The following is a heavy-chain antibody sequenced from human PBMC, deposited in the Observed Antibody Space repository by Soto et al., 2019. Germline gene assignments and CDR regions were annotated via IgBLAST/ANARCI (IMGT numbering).Heavy chain of an antibody. CDR3: ASNGMATIPSIYYYYGMDV. Sequence: SETLSLTCTVSGGSISSGGYYWSWIRQHPGKGLEWIGYIYYSGSTYYNPSLKSRVTISVDTSKNQFSLKLSSVTAADTAVYYCASNGMATIPSIYYYYGMDVWGQGTTVTVSS. D-gene: IGHD5-12*01. V-gene: IGHV4-31*03. CDR1: GGSISSGGYY. J-gene: IGHJ6*02. CDR2: IYYSGST.